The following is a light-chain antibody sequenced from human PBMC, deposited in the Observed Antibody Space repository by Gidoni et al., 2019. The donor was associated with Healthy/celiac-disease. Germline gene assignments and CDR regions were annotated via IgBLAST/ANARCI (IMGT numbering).Light chain of an antibody. CDR1: QEISNY. CDR2: AAS. Sequence: DLQMTQSPSSLSASVGDRGTNTCQASQEISNYLNWYQQKPGKAPKLLIYAASNLATGVPSRFSGSGSGTDFTFTISSLQSEDIATYFCQQYDNLPRWTFGQGTKVEIK. V-gene: IGKV1-33*01. CDR3: QQYDNLPRWT. J-gene: IGKJ1*01.